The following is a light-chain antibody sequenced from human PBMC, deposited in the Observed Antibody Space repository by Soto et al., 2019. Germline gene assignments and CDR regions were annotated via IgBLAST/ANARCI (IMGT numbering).Light chain of an antibody. V-gene: IGKV1-33*01. CDR2: DVS. J-gene: IGKJ2*01. CDR3: QQYHHVPYT. Sequence: DIQMTQSPSSLPASVGDRVTITCQASQDINNFLNRYQQKPGKAPKLLIYDVSNLEAGVPSRFSGSASGAHFTFIITSLQPEDVATYYYQQYHHVPYTFGQGTKVEIK. CDR1: QDINNF.